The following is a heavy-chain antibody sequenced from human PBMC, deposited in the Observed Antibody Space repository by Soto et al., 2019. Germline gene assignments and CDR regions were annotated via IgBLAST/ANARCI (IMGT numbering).Heavy chain of an antibody. CDR1: GFTVSSNY. V-gene: IGHV3-53*01. CDR2: IYSGGST. Sequence: EVQLVESGGGLIQPGGSLRLSCAASGFTVSSNYMSWVRQAPGKGLEWVSVIYSGGSTYYADYVKGRFTISTDNAKNTLNLQMNSLRAEDTAVYYCARSGYSYGPFDYWGQGTLVTVSS. J-gene: IGHJ4*02. CDR3: ARSGYSYGPFDY. D-gene: IGHD5-18*01.